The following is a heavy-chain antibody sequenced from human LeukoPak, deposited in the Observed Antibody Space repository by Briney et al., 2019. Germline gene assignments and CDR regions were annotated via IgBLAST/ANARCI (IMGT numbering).Heavy chain of an antibody. CDR1: GFTVSSNY. V-gene: IGHV3-66*01. CDR2: IYSGGST. Sequence: PGGSLRLSCAASGFTVSSNYMSWVRQAPGKGLEWVSVIYSGGSTYYADSVKGRFTISRDNSKNTLYLQTNSLRADDTAVYYCAKDMNSWRDGSGLGDYFDYWGQGTLVTVSS. CDR3: AKDMNSWRDGSGLGDYFDY. J-gene: IGHJ4*02. D-gene: IGHD6-19*01.